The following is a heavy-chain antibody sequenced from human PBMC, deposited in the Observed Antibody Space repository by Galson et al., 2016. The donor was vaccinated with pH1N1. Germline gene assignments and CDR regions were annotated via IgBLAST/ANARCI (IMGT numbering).Heavy chain of an antibody. CDR3: ARGGDVLFYRGKDV. CDR1: GYTFDDYD. CDR2: ISWNSATV. J-gene: IGHJ6*02. D-gene: IGHD2-21*01. V-gene: IGHV3-9*01. Sequence: SLRLSCAASGYTFDDYDMHWVRQVPGKGLEWVSGISWNSATVAYAVYVKGRFTISRDTAKNTLYLQMNSLTAEDTAFYYCARGGDVLFYRGKDVWGQGTTVTVSS.